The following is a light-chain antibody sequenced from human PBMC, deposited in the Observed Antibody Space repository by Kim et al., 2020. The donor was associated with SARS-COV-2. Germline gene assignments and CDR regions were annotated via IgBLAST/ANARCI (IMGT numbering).Light chain of an antibody. Sequence: KVTISGSGSASNIGYNYVSWYEQLPETATKLLFYDTNKRPSGIPDRFSGSKSGTSATLGITELQTGDEADYYCGAWDSRLSVVVFGGGTQLTVL. CDR2: DTN. CDR3: GAWDSRLSVVV. CDR1: ASNIGYNY. J-gene: IGLJ2*01. V-gene: IGLV1-51*01.